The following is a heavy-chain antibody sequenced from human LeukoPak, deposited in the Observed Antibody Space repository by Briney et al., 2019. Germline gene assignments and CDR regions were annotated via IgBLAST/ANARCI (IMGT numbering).Heavy chain of an antibody. V-gene: IGHV3-20*04. D-gene: IGHD6-19*01. Sequence: GRSLSLSCAASGFTFDDYGMSWARHVPGQGLEWVSGLNSNGASTGYADSVKGRFTISRDNAKNSLYLQMNSLRAEDTAVYYCTRARAVASFYGFDPWGQGTLVTVSS. CDR3: TRARAVASFYGFDP. CDR2: LNSNGAST. CDR1: GFTFDDYG. J-gene: IGHJ5*02.